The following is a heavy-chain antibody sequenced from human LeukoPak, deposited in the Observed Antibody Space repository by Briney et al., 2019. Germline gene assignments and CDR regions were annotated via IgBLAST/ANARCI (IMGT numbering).Heavy chain of an antibody. Sequence: ASVKVSCKASGYTFTSYGINWVRQAPGQGLEWMGWISAYNGNTNYAQKLQGRVTMTTDTSTSTAYMELRSLRSDDTAVYYCARVVRYSSSLYYFDYWGQGTLVTVSS. CDR1: GYTFTSYG. CDR3: ARVVRYSSSLYYFDY. J-gene: IGHJ4*02. D-gene: IGHD6-13*01. V-gene: IGHV1-18*01. CDR2: ISAYNGNT.